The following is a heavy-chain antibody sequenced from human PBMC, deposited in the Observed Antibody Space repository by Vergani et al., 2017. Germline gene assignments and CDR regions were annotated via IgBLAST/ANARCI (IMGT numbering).Heavy chain of an antibody. CDR3: AKASLTTVDGYFDY. V-gene: IGHV3-43*01. CDR1: GFTFDDYT. Sequence: EVQLVESGGVVVQPGGSLRLSCAASGFTFDDYTMHWVRQAPGKGLEWVSLISWDGGSTYYADSVKGRFTISRDNSKNSLYLQMNSLRTEDTALYYCAKASLTTVDGYFDYWGQGTLVTVSS. CDR2: ISWDGGST. D-gene: IGHD4-17*01. J-gene: IGHJ4*02.